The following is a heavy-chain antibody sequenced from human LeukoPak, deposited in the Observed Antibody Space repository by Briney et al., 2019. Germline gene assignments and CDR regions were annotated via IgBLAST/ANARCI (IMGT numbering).Heavy chain of an antibody. J-gene: IGHJ3*02. CDR3: ARHRRTRYCSGGSCRYLGAFDI. CDR2: INPSGGST. CDR1: GYTFTSYY. Sequence: ASVKVSCKASGYTFTSYYMHWVRQAPGQGLEWMGIINPSGGSTSYAQKFQGRVTMTRDTSTSTVYMELSSLRSEDTAVYYCARHRRTRYCSGGSCRYLGAFDIWGQGTMVTVSS. V-gene: IGHV1-46*01. D-gene: IGHD2-15*01.